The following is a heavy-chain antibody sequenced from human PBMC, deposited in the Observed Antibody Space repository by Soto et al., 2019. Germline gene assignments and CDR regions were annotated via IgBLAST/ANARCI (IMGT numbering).Heavy chain of an antibody. CDR3: ARTMGLSSSSWATYGMDV. CDR2: IGTGGDT. D-gene: IGHD6-13*01. V-gene: IGHV3-13*01. J-gene: IGHJ6*02. CDR1: GFAFSSYV. Sequence: GGSLRLSCAASGFAFSSYVLHWVRRAPGKGPEWVSAIGTGGDTYYADSVMGRFTISRDNAKKSLYLQMNSLIAEDMAVYYCARTMGLSSSSWATYGMDVWGQGTTVTVSS.